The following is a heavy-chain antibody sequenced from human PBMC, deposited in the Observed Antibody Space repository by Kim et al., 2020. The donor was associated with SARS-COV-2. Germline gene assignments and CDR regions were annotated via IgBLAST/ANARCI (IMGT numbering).Heavy chain of an antibody. J-gene: IGHJ4*02. D-gene: IGHD6-13*01. CDR2: ISSNGVST. V-gene: IGHV3-64*01. CDR1: GFSFSSYA. Sequence: GGSLRLSCAASGFSFSSYAMHWVRQAPGKGLEHVLAISSNGVSTYYANSVKGRFTISRDNSKNTVHLQMGSLRAEDMAVYYCVRGRAGQLVRYFDYWGQGTLVTVSS. CDR3: VRGRAGQLVRYFDY.